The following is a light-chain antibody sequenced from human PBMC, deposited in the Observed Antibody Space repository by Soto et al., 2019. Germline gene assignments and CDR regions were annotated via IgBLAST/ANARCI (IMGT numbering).Light chain of an antibody. Sequence: QSALTQPRSVSGSPGQSVSISCTGTRSDVGGYNYVSWYQQHPGKAPKVMIYDVSERPSGVPDRFSGSKSGNTASLTISGLQAEDEADYYCCSYAGSPRYVFGTGTKRTVL. CDR3: CSYAGSPRYV. CDR1: RSDVGGYNY. CDR2: DVS. J-gene: IGLJ1*01. V-gene: IGLV2-11*01.